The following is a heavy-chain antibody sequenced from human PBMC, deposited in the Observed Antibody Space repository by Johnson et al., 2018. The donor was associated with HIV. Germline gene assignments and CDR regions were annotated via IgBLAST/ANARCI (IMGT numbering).Heavy chain of an antibody. Sequence: QVQLVESGGGVVQPGRSLRLSCAASGFTFSSYATHWVRQAPGKGLEWVAVISYDGSNKYYADSVKGRFTIARDNAKNTLFLEMKSLRAEDTAVYYCVRTSCTGARCLGYDPFDVWGQGTMVTVSS. V-gene: IGHV3-30-3*01. J-gene: IGHJ3*01. CDR2: ISYDGSNK. D-gene: IGHD3-16*01. CDR3: VRTSCTGARCLGYDPFDV. CDR1: GFTFSSYA.